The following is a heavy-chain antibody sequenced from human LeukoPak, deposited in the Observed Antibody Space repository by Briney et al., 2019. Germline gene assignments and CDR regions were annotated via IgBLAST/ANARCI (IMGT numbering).Heavy chain of an antibody. CDR1: GFTLGPIA. Sequence: GGSLSLSWEPSGFTLGPIALNWFAKAPGKGLEWVSSISSSSDYIYYADSVKGRFTISRDNSKNTLYLQMNSLRAEDTAVYYCAQGPLLWDWGQGTPVTVSS. V-gene: IGHV3-21*04. CDR2: ISSSSDYI. D-gene: IGHD2/OR15-2a*01. CDR3: AQGPLLWD. J-gene: IGHJ4*02.